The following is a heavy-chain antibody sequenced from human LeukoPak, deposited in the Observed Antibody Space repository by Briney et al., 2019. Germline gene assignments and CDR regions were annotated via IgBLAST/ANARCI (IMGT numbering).Heavy chain of an antibody. J-gene: IGHJ4*02. Sequence: GASVKVSCKASGYSFTTYGIAWVRQAPGQGPEWMGWISTYSDKRHYAQTLQDRLTMTADTSTSTAYMELRSLRSDDPAVYYCARDSCSGDPCYFDYGAQETLVTVSS. D-gene: IGHD2-15*01. CDR2: ISTYSDKR. CDR3: ARDSCSGDPCYFDY. V-gene: IGHV1-18*01. CDR1: GYSFTTYG.